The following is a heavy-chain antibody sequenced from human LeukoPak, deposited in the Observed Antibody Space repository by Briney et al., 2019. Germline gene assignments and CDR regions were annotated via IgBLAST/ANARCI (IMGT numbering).Heavy chain of an antibody. Sequence: GGSLRLSCAASGFTVSSNYMSWVRQAPGKGLEWVSVIYSGGSTYYADSVKGRFTISRDNSKNTLYLQMNSLRAEDTAVYYCASYGYSSGWPPNYWGQGTLVTVSS. J-gene: IGHJ4*02. CDR1: GFTVSSNY. V-gene: IGHV3-66*01. CDR2: IYSGGST. D-gene: IGHD6-19*01. CDR3: ASYGYSSGWPPNY.